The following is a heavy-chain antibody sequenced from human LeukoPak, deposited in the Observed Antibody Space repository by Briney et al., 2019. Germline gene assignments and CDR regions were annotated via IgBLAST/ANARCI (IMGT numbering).Heavy chain of an antibody. J-gene: IGHJ4*02. V-gene: IGHV4-59*01. Sequence: SETLSLTCTVSGGSLSSYYWSWVRQPPGKGLEWIAYISDIGSINYNPSLKSRVTISLDTSKNQFSLKLSSVTAADTAVYYAASYYHGYSSGRFDLWGRGILVTVSS. CDR1: GGSLSSYY. D-gene: IGHD5-18*01. CDR2: ISDIGSI. CDR3: ASYYHGYSSGRFDL.